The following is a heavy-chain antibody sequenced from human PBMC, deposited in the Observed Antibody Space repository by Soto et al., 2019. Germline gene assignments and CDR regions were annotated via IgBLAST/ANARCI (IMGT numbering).Heavy chain of an antibody. CDR2: VHHSGST. Sequence: SETLSLTCAVSGYSISSGYHWGWIRQPPGKGLEWLGSVHHSGSTYYNPSLKSRLTISVDKSKNQFSLNLTSVTAADTAVYYCARQDRVVVEGGWFDPWGQGTLVTVSS. D-gene: IGHD2-15*01. CDR1: GYSISSGYH. J-gene: IGHJ5*02. CDR3: ARQDRVVVEGGWFDP. V-gene: IGHV4-38-2*01.